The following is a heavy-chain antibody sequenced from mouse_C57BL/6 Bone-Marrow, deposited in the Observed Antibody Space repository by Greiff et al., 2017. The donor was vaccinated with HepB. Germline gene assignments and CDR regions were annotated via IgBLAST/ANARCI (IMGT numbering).Heavy chain of an antibody. CDR2: IYPGDGDT. V-gene: IGHV1-82*01. Sequence: QVQLQQSGPELVKPGASVKISCKASGYAFSSSWMNWVKQRPGKGLEWIGRIYPGDGDTNYNGKFKGKATLTADKSSSTAYMQLSGLTSEDSAVSFCARYGTVDWYFDVWGTGTTVTVSS. J-gene: IGHJ1*03. CDR3: ARYGTVDWYFDV. CDR1: GYAFSSSW. D-gene: IGHD1-1*01.